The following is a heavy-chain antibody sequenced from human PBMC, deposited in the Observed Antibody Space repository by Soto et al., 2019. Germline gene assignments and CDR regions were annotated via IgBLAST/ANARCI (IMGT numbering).Heavy chain of an antibody. V-gene: IGHV3-30-3*01. J-gene: IGHJ2*01. D-gene: IGHD1-1*01. Sequence: QVQLVESGGGMVQPGRSLRLSCAASGFTFSSYAMHWVRQAPGKGLEWVAVISYDGSNKYYADSVKGRFTISRDNSKNTLYLQMNSLRAEDTAVYYCARVGSGWCFDLWGRCTLVTVSS. CDR1: GFTFSSYA. CDR2: ISYDGSNK. CDR3: ARVGSGWCFDL.